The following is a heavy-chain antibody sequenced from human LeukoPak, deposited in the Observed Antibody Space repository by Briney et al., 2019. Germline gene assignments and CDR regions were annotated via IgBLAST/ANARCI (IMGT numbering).Heavy chain of an antibody. J-gene: IGHJ4*02. Sequence: GGSLRLSCAASGFTFSSYWMHWVRQAPGKGLVWVSRINSDGSSTSYADSVKGRFTISRDNAKNTLYLQMTSLRAEDTAVYYCATDTGYSSSWYEGYYFDYWGQGTLVTVSS. CDR2: INSDGSST. CDR1: GFTFSSYW. V-gene: IGHV3-74*01. CDR3: ATDTGYSSSWYEGYYFDY. D-gene: IGHD6-13*01.